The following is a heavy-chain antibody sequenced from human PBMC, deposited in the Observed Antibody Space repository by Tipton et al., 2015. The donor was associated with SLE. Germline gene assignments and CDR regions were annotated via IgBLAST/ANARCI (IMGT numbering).Heavy chain of an antibody. J-gene: IGHJ6*03. Sequence: TLSLTCAVSGGSISSSNWWSWVRQPPGKGLEWIGEIYHSGSTNYNPSLKSRVTISVDKSKNQFSLKLSSVTAADTAVYYCATRTLGFSSSSDYHYYMDVWGKGTTVTVSS. CDR3: ATRTLGFSSSSDYHYYMDV. CDR1: GGSISSSNW. CDR2: IYHSGST. V-gene: IGHV4-4*02. D-gene: IGHD6-6*01.